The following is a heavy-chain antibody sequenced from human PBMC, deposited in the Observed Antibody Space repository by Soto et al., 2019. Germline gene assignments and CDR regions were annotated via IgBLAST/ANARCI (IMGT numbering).Heavy chain of an antibody. CDR1: GGTVASSHW. J-gene: IGHJ5*02. Sequence: QVQLQESGPRLVKPSGSLSLTCGVSGGTVASSHWWSWVRQSPGGGLEWIGNVYHTGDTNLNPSPQSRVTISVDKSKNQFSLRLNSLTAADTAVYFCAREIVTAGGNNYFDPWGPGTLVTVSS. D-gene: IGHD2-21*02. V-gene: IGHV4-4*02. CDR2: VYHTGDT. CDR3: AREIVTAGGNNYFDP.